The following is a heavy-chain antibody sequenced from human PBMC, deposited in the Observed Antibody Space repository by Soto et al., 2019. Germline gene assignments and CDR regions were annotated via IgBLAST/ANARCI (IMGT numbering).Heavy chain of an antibody. CDR1: GYSFTSYW. D-gene: IGHD2-15*01. Sequence: ESLKISWKGSGYSFTSYWIGWLRQMPGKGREWMGIIYPGDSDTRYSPSFQGQVTISADKSIYTAYLQWSSLKASDTAMYYWARLTPHEIAGTDVGGQGTTVTVSS. CDR2: IYPGDSDT. CDR3: ARLTPHEIAGTDV. V-gene: IGHV5-51*01. J-gene: IGHJ6*02.